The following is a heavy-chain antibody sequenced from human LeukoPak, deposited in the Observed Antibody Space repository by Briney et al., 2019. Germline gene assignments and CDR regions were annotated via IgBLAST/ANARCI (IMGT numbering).Heavy chain of an antibody. CDR2: ISSDGNIK. CDR3: AKVGRGAIEAD. Sequence: PGGSLRLSCAGSGFTFSDFGMHWVRQAPGKGLQWLAMISSDGNIKVSLDSVKGRFTTSKENSKNTLYLEMTRLSVEDTAVYYCAKVGRGAIEADWGQGTLVIVSS. V-gene: IGHV3-30*18. D-gene: IGHD3-10*01. J-gene: IGHJ4*02. CDR1: GFTFSDFG.